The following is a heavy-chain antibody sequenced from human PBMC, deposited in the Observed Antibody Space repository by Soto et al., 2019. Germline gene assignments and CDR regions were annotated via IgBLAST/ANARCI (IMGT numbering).Heavy chain of an antibody. V-gene: IGHV3-66*01. J-gene: IGHJ4*01. CDR2: IYSGGST. Sequence: EVQLVESGGGLVQPGGSLRLSCAASGFTVSTKYMSWVRQAPGKGLEWVSVIYSGGSTFYADSVRGRFTISRDNSKNTVNLQMNCLRAEDTAVYYCARDPWAADYWGHGTLVTVSS. D-gene: IGHD3-16*01. CDR3: ARDPWAADY. CDR1: GFTVSTKY.